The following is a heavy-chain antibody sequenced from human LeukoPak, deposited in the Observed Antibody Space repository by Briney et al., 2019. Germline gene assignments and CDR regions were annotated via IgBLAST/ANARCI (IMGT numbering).Heavy chain of an antibody. CDR3: AKDRDCSSDRCSDAFDV. J-gene: IGHJ3*01. Sequence: GGSLRLSCAASGFTFDDYAMHWVRQVPGKGLEWVSSISWNSASVAYADSLKGRFTISRDNGENSLYLQMNSLKSEDTALYYCAKDRDCSSDRCSDAFDVWGRGTLVTVSS. CDR1: GFTFDDYA. V-gene: IGHV3-9*01. D-gene: IGHD2-2*01. CDR2: ISWNSASV.